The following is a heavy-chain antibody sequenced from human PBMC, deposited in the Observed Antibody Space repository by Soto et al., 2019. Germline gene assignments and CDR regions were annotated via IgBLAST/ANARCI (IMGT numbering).Heavy chain of an antibody. Sequence: QLLLQESGPRLVKPSATLSLKCTVAGGSVSSDRYLWGWIRQPPGKGLEWIGSIRYSATTNGNTIYHPPLSGRVTISPDTSADQFSPRLPSLTATDTAVYYCSRHDDSRSTPLGFHLWGQGTLVTVSS. D-gene: IGHD3-3*01. CDR2: IRYSATTNGNT. CDR1: GGSVSSDRYL. V-gene: IGHV4-39*01. CDR3: SRHDDSRSTPLGFHL. J-gene: IGHJ3*01.